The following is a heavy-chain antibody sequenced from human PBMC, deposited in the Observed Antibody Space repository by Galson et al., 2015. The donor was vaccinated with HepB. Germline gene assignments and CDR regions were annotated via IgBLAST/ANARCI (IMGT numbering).Heavy chain of an antibody. J-gene: IGHJ6*02. Sequence: SLRPSCAASGFRFGDRSMHWVRQAPGKGPEWVGGISCHGKYKDYADSTTGRLTISRDNSGNTLFLQIDRLRPDDTAVYYCARDKKDTWFGNYDFLGMDVWGQGATVIVSS. CDR1: GFRFGDRS. CDR3: ARDKKDTWFGNYDFLGMDV. CDR2: ISCHGKYK. D-gene: IGHD3-10*01. V-gene: IGHV3-30*03.